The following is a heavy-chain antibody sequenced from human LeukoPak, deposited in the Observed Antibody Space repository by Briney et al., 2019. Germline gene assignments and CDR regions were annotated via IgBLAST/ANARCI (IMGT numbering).Heavy chain of an antibody. V-gene: IGHV4-38-2*02. J-gene: IGHJ4*02. CDR2: IYHSGST. CDR1: GYSISSGYY. Sequence: PSEILSLTCTVSGYSISSGYYWGWIRQPPGKGLEWIGSIYHSGSTYYNPSLKSRVTISVDTSKNQFSLKLSSVTAADTAVYYCARVSYEQIDYWGQGTLVTVSS. CDR3: ARVSYEQIDY. D-gene: IGHD5-12*01.